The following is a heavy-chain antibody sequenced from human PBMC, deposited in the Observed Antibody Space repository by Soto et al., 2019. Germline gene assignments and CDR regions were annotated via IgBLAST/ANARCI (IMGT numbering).Heavy chain of an antibody. V-gene: IGHV4-30-4*01. D-gene: IGHD2-15*01. Sequence: QVQLQESGPGLVKPSQTLSLTCTVSGGSISSGDYYWSWIRQPPGKGLAWIGYIHYSGSIYCNSSLKNQVTISIDTAKNQFSLKLSSVTAADTAVYYCASHCSGGSCYVLSWFDPWGHGTLGTVSS. CDR3: ASHCSGGSCYVLSWFDP. CDR2: IHYSGSI. J-gene: IGHJ5*02. CDR1: GGSISSGDYY.